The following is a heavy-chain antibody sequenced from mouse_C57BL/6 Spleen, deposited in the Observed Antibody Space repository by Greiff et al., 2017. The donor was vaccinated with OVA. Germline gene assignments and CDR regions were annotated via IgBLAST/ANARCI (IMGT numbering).Heavy chain of an antibody. V-gene: IGHV5-6*01. CDR3: ARHAPAYGYDDAMDY. J-gene: IGHJ4*01. D-gene: IGHD2-2*01. Sequence: EVQGVESGGDLVKPGGSLKLSCAASGFTFSSYGMSWVRQTPDKRLEWVATISSGGSYTYYPDSVKGRFTISRDNAKNTLYLQMSSLKSEDTAMYYCARHAPAYGYDDAMDYWGQGTSVTVSS. CDR1: GFTFSSYG. CDR2: ISSGGSYT.